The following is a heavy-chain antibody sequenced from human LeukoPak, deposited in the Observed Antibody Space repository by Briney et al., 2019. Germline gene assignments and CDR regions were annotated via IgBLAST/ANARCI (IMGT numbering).Heavy chain of an antibody. CDR3: AKGPYSGYSTYFDP. J-gene: IGHJ5*02. CDR2: ISGGSENT. D-gene: IGHD5-12*01. V-gene: IGHV3-23*01. CDR1: GFTFSRHA. Sequence: PGGSLRLSCEASGFTFSRHAMNWVRQAPEKGLEWVSGISGGSENTFYADSVKGRFTISRDNSRNTLYLQMYGLRADDTALYFCAKGPYSGYSTYFDPWGQAPRVTVSS.